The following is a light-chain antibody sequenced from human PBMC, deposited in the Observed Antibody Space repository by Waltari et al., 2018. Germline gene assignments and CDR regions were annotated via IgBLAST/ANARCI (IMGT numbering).Light chain of an antibody. Sequence: DTQTNHSPSSVSASVGDRVTITCRASQGISTWLAWYQQKPGKAPNLLIYSASTLQTGVPSRFSGSGSGTDFTLTISSLQPEDFATYYCQQVNSLPRTFGGGTKVEIK. V-gene: IGKV1-12*01. CDR1: QGISTW. CDR3: QQVNSLPRT. CDR2: SAS. J-gene: IGKJ4*01.